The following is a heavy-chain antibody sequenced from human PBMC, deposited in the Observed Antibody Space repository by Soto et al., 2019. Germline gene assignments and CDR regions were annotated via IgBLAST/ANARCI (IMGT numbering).Heavy chain of an antibody. J-gene: IGHJ4*02. CDR2: IKQDGSEK. CDR1: GFTFSSYC. CDR3: AKCSSSGYYPIDY. V-gene: IGHV3-7*03. Sequence: GSLRLSCAASGFTFSSYCMSWVRQAPGKGLGWVANIKQDGSEKYYVDSVKGRFTISRDNAKNSLYLQMNSLRAVDTAVYYCAKCSSSGYYPIDYWGQGTLVTVSS. D-gene: IGHD3-22*01.